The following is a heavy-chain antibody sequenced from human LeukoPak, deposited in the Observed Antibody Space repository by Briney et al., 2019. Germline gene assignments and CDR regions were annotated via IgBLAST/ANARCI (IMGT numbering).Heavy chain of an antibody. V-gene: IGHV3-49*04. CDR3: TGGGGSGVGATRS. J-gene: IGHJ5*02. Sequence: GGSLRLSCTASGFTFGDYAMSWVRQAPGKGLEWVGIVRSKAFGGTPQYAASVKGRFSISRDDSGSIAYLQMSSLKTEDTAVYYCTGGGGSGVGATRSWGQGTLVTVSS. D-gene: IGHD1-26*01. CDR1: GFTFGDYA. CDR2: VRSKAFGGTP.